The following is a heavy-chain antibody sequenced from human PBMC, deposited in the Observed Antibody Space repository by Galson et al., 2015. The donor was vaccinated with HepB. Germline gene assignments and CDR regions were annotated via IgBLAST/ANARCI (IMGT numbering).Heavy chain of an antibody. D-gene: IGHD3-10*01. V-gene: IGHV1-18*01. CDR1: GYTLSNSG. J-gene: IGHJ4*02. CDR2: ISTYNGNT. Sequence: SVKVSCKASGYTLSNSGISWVRQAPGQGLEWMAWISTYNGNTKVAQKFQGRVTMTTDTSTATTYMELRSLRSDDTAVYYCARDTLWFGELLQNDGYYIDYWGQGTLVTVSS. CDR3: ARDTLWFGELLQNDGYYIDY.